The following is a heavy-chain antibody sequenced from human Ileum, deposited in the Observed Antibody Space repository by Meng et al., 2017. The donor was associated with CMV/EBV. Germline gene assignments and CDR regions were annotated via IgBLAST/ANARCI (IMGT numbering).Heavy chain of an antibody. V-gene: IGHV4-34*01. J-gene: IGHJ4*02. Sequence: QVRPPQLGAGLFRAAATLSPPCSSYGRSFSPYYWSWIRQSPGKGLEWIAEIDHTGSTNYNPSLRSRVTISIDTSSSHFSLNLTSATAADTAVYYCARGGGTPIRGVLPFDFWGQGTLVTVSS. CDR1: GRSFSPYY. D-gene: IGHD3-10*01. CDR2: IDHTGST. CDR3: ARGGGTPIRGVLPFDF.